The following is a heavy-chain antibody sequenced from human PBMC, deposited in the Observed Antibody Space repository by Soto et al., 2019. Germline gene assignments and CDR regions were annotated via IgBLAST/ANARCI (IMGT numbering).Heavy chain of an antibody. Sequence: GGSLRLSCAASGFTFSSYWMHWVRQAPGKGLEWVSPISSGGSSTSYADSVKGRFTISRDNAKNTLYLQMNSLRAEDMAVYYCARVDYSFDAFDIWGQGTMVTVSS. CDR1: GFTFSSYW. J-gene: IGHJ3*02. CDR3: ARVDYSFDAFDI. CDR2: ISSGGSST. D-gene: IGHD5-12*01. V-gene: IGHV3-74*01.